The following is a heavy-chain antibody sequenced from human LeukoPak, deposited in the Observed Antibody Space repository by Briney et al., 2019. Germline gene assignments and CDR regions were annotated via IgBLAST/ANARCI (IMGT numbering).Heavy chain of an antibody. CDR1: GYSFTNYA. D-gene: IGHD5-12*01. Sequence: ASVKVSCTASGYSFTNYAMHWVRQAPGQRLEWMGWINAGNGNTKYSQKFQGRVTITRDTSASTGHVELSSLRSEDTAVYYCVKGSGYDSNFGYWGQGTLVTVSS. V-gene: IGHV1-3*01. CDR3: VKGSGYDSNFGY. J-gene: IGHJ4*02. CDR2: INAGNGNT.